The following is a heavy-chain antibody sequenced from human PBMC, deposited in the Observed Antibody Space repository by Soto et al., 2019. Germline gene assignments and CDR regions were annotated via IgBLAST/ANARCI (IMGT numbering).Heavy chain of an antibody. CDR1: GFTFSSYW. D-gene: IGHD2-15*01. V-gene: IGHV3-7*04. Sequence: EVQLVESGGGLVQPGGSLRLSCAASGFTFSSYWMSWVRQAPGKGLQWVANIKQDGSDKYYVDSVKGRFTISRDNAKNPLYLQMNSLRAEATSLYYCGRTYCSGVTCSGIPLCPWGQGPLVTVSS. CDR3: GRTYCSGVTCSGIPLCP. J-gene: IGHJ5*02. CDR2: IKQDGSDK.